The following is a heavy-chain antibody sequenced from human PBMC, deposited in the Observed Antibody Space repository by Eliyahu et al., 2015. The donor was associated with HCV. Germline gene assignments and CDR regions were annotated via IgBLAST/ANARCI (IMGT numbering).Heavy chain of an antibody. J-gene: IGHJ6*02. Sequence: HLVQSGAEVKKPGESLKISCKGSGDTFAKYWIAWVGQTPGKGLEWIGIVYPDDSDTRYSPSFQGQVTISADKSINIAYLEWSSLKASDSAMYYCARHDWDNYYYALDVWGQGTTVTVSS. CDR2: VYPDDSDT. CDR1: GDTFAKYW. D-gene: IGHD1/OR15-1a*01. CDR3: ARHDWDNYYYALDV. V-gene: IGHV5-51*01.